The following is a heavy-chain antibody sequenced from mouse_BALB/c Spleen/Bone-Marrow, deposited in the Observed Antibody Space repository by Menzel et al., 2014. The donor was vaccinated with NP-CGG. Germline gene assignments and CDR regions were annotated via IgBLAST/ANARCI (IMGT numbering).Heavy chain of an antibody. CDR1: GFSLTNYG. D-gene: IGHD2-10*02. V-gene: IGHV2-6*02. J-gene: IGHJ4*01. Sequence: QVQLKELGPGLVAPSQSLSITCTVSGFSLTNYGVHWVRQPPGKGLEWLVVIWSDGNTTYNSALKSRLSISKDNSKSQVFLKMNSLQTDDTAMYYCARNPYGNYAMDYWGQGTSVTVSS. CDR3: ARNPYGNYAMDY. CDR2: IWSDGNT.